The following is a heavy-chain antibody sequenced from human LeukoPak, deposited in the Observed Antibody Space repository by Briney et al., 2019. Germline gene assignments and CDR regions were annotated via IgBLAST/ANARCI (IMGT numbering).Heavy chain of an antibody. CDR3: ARDLLLWPPDYYYGMDV. J-gene: IGHJ6*02. D-gene: IGHD3-10*01. CDR2: ISASSTYK. V-gene: IGHV3-21*01. Sequence: GGSLRLSCVASGFIFSSYSMNWVRQAPGKGLEWVSSISASSTYKYYADSLKGRFTISRDNAQSSLYLQTNSLRAEDTAVYYCARDLLLWPPDYYYGMDVWGQGTTVTVSS. CDR1: GFIFSSYS.